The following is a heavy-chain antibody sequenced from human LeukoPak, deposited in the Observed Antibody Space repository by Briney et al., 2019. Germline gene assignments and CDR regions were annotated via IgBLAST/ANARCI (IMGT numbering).Heavy chain of an antibody. Sequence: GASVKVSCKASGGTFSSYAISWVRQAPGQGLEWMGGIIPIFGTANYAQKFQGRVTITADKSTSTAYMELSSLRSEDTAVYYCARDRYSSGWYNWFDPWGQGTLVTVSS. V-gene: IGHV1-69*06. CDR1: GGTFSSYA. D-gene: IGHD6-19*01. CDR2: IIPIFGTA. J-gene: IGHJ5*02. CDR3: ARDRYSSGWYNWFDP.